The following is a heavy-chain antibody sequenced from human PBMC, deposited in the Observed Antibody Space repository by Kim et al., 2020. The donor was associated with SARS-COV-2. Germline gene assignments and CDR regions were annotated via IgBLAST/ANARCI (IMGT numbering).Heavy chain of an antibody. J-gene: IGHJ3*02. CDR2: FDPEDGET. CDR3: ATGGSGSYSYDAFDI. V-gene: IGHV1-24*01. Sequence: ASVKVSCKVSGYTLTELSMHWVRQAPGKGLEWMGGFDPEDGETIYAQKFQGRVTMTEDTSTDTAYMELSSLRSEDTAVYYCATGGSGSYSYDAFDIWGQGTMVTVSS. D-gene: IGHD3-10*01. CDR1: GYTLTELS.